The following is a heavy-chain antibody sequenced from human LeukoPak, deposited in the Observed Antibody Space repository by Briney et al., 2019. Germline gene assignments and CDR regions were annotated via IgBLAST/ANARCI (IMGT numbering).Heavy chain of an antibody. D-gene: IGHD3-22*01. CDR3: TTGYYDSSGYYEYFDY. CDR2: IKSKTDGGTT. Sequence: GGSLRLSCAASGFTFINAWMNWVRQAPGKGLEWVGRIKSKTDGGTTDYAAPVKGRFTISRDDSKNTLYLQMNSLKTEDTAVYYCTTGYYDSSGYYEYFDYWGQGTLVTVSS. J-gene: IGHJ4*02. CDR1: GFTFINAW. V-gene: IGHV3-15*01.